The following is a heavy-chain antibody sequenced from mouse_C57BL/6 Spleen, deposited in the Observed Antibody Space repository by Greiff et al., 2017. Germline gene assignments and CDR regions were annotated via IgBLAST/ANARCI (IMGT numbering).Heavy chain of an antibody. CDR3: ARLPSYGSSYWYFDV. V-gene: IGHV1-52*01. CDR2: IDPSDSET. CDR1: GYTFTSYW. D-gene: IGHD1-1*01. Sequence: QVQLQQPGAELVRPGSSVKLSCKASGYTFTSYWMHWVKQRPIQGLEWIGNIDPSDSETHYNQKFKDKATLTVDKSSSTAYMQLSILTSEDSAVYYCARLPSYGSSYWYFDVWGTGTTVTVSS. J-gene: IGHJ1*03.